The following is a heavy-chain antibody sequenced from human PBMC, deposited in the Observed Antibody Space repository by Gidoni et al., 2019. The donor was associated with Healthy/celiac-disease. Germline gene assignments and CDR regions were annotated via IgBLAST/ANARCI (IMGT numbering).Heavy chain of an antibody. D-gene: IGHD3-16*01. CDR2: IYWDDDK. Sequence: QITLKESGPTLVKPTQTLTLTCTFSGFSLSTSGVGVGWIRQPPGKALEWLARIYWDDDKRYSPSLKSRITITKDTSKNQVVLTMTNMDPVDTATYYCAHRPYIFGGGGAFDIWGQGTMVTVSS. CDR3: AHRPYIFGGGGAFDI. V-gene: IGHV2-5*02. J-gene: IGHJ3*02. CDR1: GFSLSTSGVG.